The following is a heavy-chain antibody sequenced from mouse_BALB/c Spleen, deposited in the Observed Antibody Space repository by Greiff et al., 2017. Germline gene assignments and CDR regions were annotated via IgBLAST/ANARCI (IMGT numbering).Heavy chain of an antibody. CDR2: IDPANGNT. Sequence: VHVKQSGAELVKPGASVKLSCTASGFNIKDTYMHWVKQRPEQGLVWIGRIDPANGNTKYDPKFQGKATITADTSSNTAYLQLSSLTSEDTAVYYCARYGPWYFDVWGAGTTVTVSS. V-gene: IGHV14-3*02. D-gene: IGHD1-1*02. CDR3: ARYGPWYFDV. CDR1: GFNIKDTY. J-gene: IGHJ1*01.